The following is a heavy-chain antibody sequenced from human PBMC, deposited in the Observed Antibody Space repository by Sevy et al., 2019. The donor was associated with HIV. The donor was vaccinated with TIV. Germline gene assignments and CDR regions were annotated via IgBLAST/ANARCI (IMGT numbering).Heavy chain of an antibody. D-gene: IGHD3-22*01. Sequence: ASVKVSCKVSGYTLTELSMHWVRQAPGKGLEWMGTFDPEDDETIYAQKFQGRVTMTEDTSTDTAYMELSSLRSEDTAVYYCAKVDAYYDKGIDPWGQGTLVTVSS. J-gene: IGHJ5*02. CDR2: FDPEDDET. CDR1: GYTLTELS. V-gene: IGHV1-24*01. CDR3: AKVDAYYDKGIDP.